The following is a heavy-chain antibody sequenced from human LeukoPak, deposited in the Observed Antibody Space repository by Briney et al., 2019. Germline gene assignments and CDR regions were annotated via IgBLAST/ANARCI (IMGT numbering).Heavy chain of an antibody. CDR1: GGSISSYY. V-gene: IGHV4-59*01. CDR3: ARRGGASFDY. J-gene: IGHJ4*02. D-gene: IGHD1-26*01. CDR2: IYYSGST. Sequence: SETLSLTCTVSGGSISSYYWSWIRQPPGKGLEWIGYIYYSGSTNYNPSLKSRVTISVDTFKNQFSLKLSSVTAADTAVYYCARRGGASFDYWGQGTLVTVSS.